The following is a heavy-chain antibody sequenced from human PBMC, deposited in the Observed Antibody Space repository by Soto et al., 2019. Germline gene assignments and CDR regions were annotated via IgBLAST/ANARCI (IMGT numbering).Heavy chain of an antibody. J-gene: IGHJ6*02. V-gene: IGHV3-7*02. CDR1: GFTFSSYW. Sequence: PGGSLRLSCAASGFTFSSYWMSWVRQAPGKGLEWVANIKQDGSEKYYADSVKGRFTISRDNSKNTLYLQMNSLRAEDTAVYYCAHLYSSSWSYYYYYGMDVWGQGTTVTVSS. CDR2: IKQDGSEK. D-gene: IGHD6-13*01. CDR3: AHLYSSSWSYYYYYGMDV.